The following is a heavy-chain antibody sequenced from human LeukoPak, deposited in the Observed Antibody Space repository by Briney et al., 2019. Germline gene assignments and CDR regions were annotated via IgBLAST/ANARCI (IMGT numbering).Heavy chain of an antibody. CDR3: AGSYSYGPDIDY. CDR2: FYISGST. D-gene: IGHD5-18*01. V-gene: IGHV4-4*07. CDR1: GGSISSHY. Sequence: SETLSLTCTVSGGSISSHYWSWIRQPAGKGLEFIGRFYISGSTNYNPSLKSRVTMSVDTSKNQFSLKLSSVTAADTAVYYCAGSYSYGPDIDYWGQGTLVTVSS. J-gene: IGHJ4*02.